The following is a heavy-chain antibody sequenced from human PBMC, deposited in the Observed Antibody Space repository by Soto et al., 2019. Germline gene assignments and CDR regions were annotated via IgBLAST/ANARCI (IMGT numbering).Heavy chain of an antibody. Sequence: EVQLLESGGGLVQPGGSLRLSCAASGFTFSSYAMSWVRQAPGKGLEWVSAISGSGGSTYYADSVKGRFTISRDNSKNTLYLQMNSLRAEDTAVYYCAKDVFRSSSWYGSRGFDYWGQGTLVTVSS. CDR2: ISGSGGST. V-gene: IGHV3-23*01. J-gene: IGHJ4*02. CDR3: AKDVFRSSSWYGSRGFDY. D-gene: IGHD6-13*01. CDR1: GFTFSSYA.